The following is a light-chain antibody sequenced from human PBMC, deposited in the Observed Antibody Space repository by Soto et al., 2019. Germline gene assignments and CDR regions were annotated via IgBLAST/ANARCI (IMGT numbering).Light chain of an antibody. J-gene: IGKJ1*01. CDR3: QQRSKWRT. CDR1: QSFSGH. CDR2: DAS. Sequence: EIVLTQSPDTLSLSPGERATLSCRASQSFSGHLAWYQQKPGQAPRLLTYDASKRATGIPARFSGSGFGTDYTLTISSLEPEDFAVYYCQQRSKWRTFGQGTKVEIK. V-gene: IGKV3-11*01.